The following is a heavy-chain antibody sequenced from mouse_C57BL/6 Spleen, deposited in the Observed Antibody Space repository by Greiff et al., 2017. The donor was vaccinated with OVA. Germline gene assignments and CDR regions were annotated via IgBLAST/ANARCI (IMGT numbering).Heavy chain of an antibody. CDR3: ARALLDDYDGT. V-gene: IGHV1-54*01. CDR2: INPGSGGT. D-gene: IGHD2-4*01. Sequence: VQLQQSGAELVRPGTSVKVSCKASGYAFTNYLIEWVKQRPGQGLEWIGVINPGSGGTNYNEKFKGKATLTADKSSSTAYMQLSSLTSEDSAVYFCARALLDDYDGTWGQGTLVTVSA. J-gene: IGHJ3*02. CDR1: GYAFTNYL.